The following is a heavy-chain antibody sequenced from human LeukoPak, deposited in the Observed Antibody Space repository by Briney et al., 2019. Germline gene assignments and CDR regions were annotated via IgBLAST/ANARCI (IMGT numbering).Heavy chain of an antibody. CDR3: AKDIGIAAAGYYYYYGMDV. CDR2: ISWNSGSI. D-gene: IGHD6-13*01. J-gene: IGHJ6*02. Sequence: PGGSLRLSCAASGFTFDDYAMHWVRQAPGKGLEWVSGISWNSGSIGYADSVKGRFTISRDNAKNSLYLQMNSLRAEDTALYYCAKDIGIAAAGYYYYYGMDVWGRGTTVTISS. V-gene: IGHV3-9*01. CDR1: GFTFDDYA.